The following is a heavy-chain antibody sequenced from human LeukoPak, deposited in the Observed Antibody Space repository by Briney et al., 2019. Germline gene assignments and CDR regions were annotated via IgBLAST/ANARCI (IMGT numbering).Heavy chain of an antibody. J-gene: IGHJ3*02. V-gene: IGHV1-2*02. CDR2: INPNSGGT. CDR1: GYTFTAYY. D-gene: IGHD3-10*01. CDR3: ARDLGDTAFDI. Sequence: ASVKVSCKASGYTFTAYYMHWVRQAPGQGLEWMGWINPNSGGTNYAQKFQGRVTMTRDTSISTTYMELSRLRSDDTAVYYCARDLGDTAFDIWGQGTMVTVSS.